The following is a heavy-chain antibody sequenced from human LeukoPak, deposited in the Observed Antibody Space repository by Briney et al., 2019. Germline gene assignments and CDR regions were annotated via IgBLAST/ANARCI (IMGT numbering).Heavy chain of an antibody. J-gene: IGHJ4*02. V-gene: IGHV3-53*01. CDR1: GFTVSSNY. CDR2: IYSGGST. Sequence: GGSLRLSCAASGFTVSSNYMSWVRQAPGKGLEWVSVIYSGGSTYYADSVKGRFTISRDNSKNTLYLQMNSLRAEDTAVYYCARLEYYYDSSGFYYFDYWGQGTLVTVSS. D-gene: IGHD3-22*01. CDR3: ARLEYYYDSSGFYYFDY.